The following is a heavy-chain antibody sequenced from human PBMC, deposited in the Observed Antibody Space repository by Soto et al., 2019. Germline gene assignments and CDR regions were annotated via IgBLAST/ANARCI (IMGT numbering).Heavy chain of an antibody. J-gene: IGHJ5*02. Sequence: SETLSLTCAVYGGSFSGYYWSWIRQPPGKGLEWIGEINHSGSTNYNPSLKSRVTISVDTSKNQFSLKLSSVTAADTAVYYCAREDWFDPWGQGTLVTVSS. CDR2: INHSGST. CDR1: GGSFSGYY. CDR3: AREDWFDP. V-gene: IGHV4-34*01.